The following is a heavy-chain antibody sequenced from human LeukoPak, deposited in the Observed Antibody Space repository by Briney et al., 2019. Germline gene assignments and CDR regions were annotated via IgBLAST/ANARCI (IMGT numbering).Heavy chain of an antibody. Sequence: GGSLRLSCTAPGFTFGVYVMSWVRQAPGKGLEWVGFIRSKAYGGTTKNAASVKGRFTISRDNAKNSLYLQMNSLRAEDTALYYCASGGIYYGAAFDFWGQGTLVTVSS. CDR2: IRSKAYGGTT. J-gene: IGHJ4*02. CDR1: GFTFGVYV. V-gene: IGHV3-49*04. D-gene: IGHD1-26*01. CDR3: ASGGIYYGAAFDF.